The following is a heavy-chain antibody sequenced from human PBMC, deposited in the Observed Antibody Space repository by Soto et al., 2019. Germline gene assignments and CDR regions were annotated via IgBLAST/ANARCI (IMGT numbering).Heavy chain of an antibody. V-gene: IGHV3-11*01. CDR3: APGGSGYIH. CDR2: ISSSGKTI. CDR1: GFTFSDYY. D-gene: IGHD3-9*01. J-gene: IGHJ4*02. Sequence: QVQLVESGGGLVNPGGSLRLSCAASGFTFSDYYMSWIRQAPGKGLEWISCISSSGKTIYYADSVKGRFTISRDNAKRSLYLQMHSLSAETTAVHSCAPGGSGYIHWGQGTRVTVSS.